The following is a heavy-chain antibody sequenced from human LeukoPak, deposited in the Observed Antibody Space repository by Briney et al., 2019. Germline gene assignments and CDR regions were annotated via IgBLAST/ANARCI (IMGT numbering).Heavy chain of an antibody. D-gene: IGHD6-19*01. CDR3: ARAQYGSGWYHAFDI. CDR1: GFTFSGSW. CDR2: IKQDGSEK. J-gene: IGHJ3*02. Sequence: PGGSLRLSCAASGFTFSGSWMSWVRQAPGKGLEWVANIKQDGSEKYYVDSVKGRFTISRDNGKKSLFLQVNSLRVEDTAVYYCARAQYGSGWYHAFDIWGQGTMVTVSS. V-gene: IGHV3-7*01.